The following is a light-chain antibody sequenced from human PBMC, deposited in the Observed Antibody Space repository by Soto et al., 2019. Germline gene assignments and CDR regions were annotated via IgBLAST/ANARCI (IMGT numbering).Light chain of an antibody. CDR1: SSDVGRYNL. CDR3: CSYAGSSTYV. CDR2: EVS. J-gene: IGLJ1*01. Sequence: QSVLTQPASVYGSPGQSINISFTGTSSDVGRYNLVSWYQQHPGKAPKLMIYEVSKRPSGVSNRFSGSKSGNTASLTISGLQAEDEADYYCCSYAGSSTYVFGTGTKVTVL. V-gene: IGLV2-23*02.